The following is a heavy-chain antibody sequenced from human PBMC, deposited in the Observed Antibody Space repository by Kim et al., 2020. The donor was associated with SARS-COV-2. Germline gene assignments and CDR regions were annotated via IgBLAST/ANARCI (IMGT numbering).Heavy chain of an antibody. D-gene: IGHD6-13*01. Sequence: YAAPVKGRFTISRDDSKNTLYLQMNSLKTEDTAVYYCTTGPPYGSSWGNYCGQGTLVTVSS. CDR3: TTGPPYGSSWGNY. J-gene: IGHJ4*02. V-gene: IGHV3-15*01.